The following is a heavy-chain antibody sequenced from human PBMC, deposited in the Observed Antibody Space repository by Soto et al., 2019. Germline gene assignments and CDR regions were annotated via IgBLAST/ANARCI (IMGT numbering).Heavy chain of an antibody. J-gene: IGHJ6*02. D-gene: IGHD6-13*01. CDR1: GFTVSSNY. Sequence: EVQLVESGGGLVQPGGSLRLSCAASGFTVSSNYMSWVRQAPGKGLEWVSVIYSGGSTYYADSVKGRFTISRHNSKNTLYLQMNSLRAEDTAVYYCARTSAGTNYYYYGMDVWGQGTTVTVSS. CDR2: IYSGGST. CDR3: ARTSAGTNYYYYGMDV. V-gene: IGHV3-53*04.